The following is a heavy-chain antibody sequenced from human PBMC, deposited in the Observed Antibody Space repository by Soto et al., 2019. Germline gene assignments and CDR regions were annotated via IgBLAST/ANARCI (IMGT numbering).Heavy chain of an antibody. D-gene: IGHD3-22*01. CDR1: GFTFSSYA. Sequence: EVQLLESGGGLVQPGGSLRLSCAASGFTFSSYAMSWVRQAPGKGLEWVSAISDSGGSTYYADSVKGRFTISRDNSKNKLYLHMNSLRAEDKAVYYCAKVYRAEYYDSSGYYSGEALYIWGQGTMVTVSS. J-gene: IGHJ3*02. CDR2: ISDSGGST. CDR3: AKVYRAEYYDSSGYYSGEALYI. V-gene: IGHV3-23*01.